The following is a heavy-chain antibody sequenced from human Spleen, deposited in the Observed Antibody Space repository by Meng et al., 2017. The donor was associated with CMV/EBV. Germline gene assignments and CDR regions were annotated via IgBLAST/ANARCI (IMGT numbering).Heavy chain of an antibody. CDR3: ARAPTSSSIAAMDY. CDR2: IFHRGST. CDR1: GYSISSDYY. D-gene: IGHD6-6*01. V-gene: IGHV4-38-2*02. J-gene: IGHJ4*02. Sequence: PETLSLTCTVSGYSISSDYYWGWIRQPPGKGLEYIGSIFHRGSTYYNPSLKSRVTISLDTSKNQFSLILSSVTAADTAVYYCARAPTSSSIAAMDYWGQGTLVTVSS.